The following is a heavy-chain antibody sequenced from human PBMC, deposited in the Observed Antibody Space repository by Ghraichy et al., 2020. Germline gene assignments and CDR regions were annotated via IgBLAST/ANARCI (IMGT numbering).Heavy chain of an antibody. CDR3: ARVPFTYSSSWYYDY. CDR1: GGTFSSYA. V-gene: IGHV1-69*04. J-gene: IGHJ4*02. D-gene: IGHD6-13*01. Sequence: SVKASCKASGGTFSSYAISWVRQAPGQGLEWMGRIIPILGIANYAQKFQGRVTITADKSTSTAYMELSSLRSEDTAVYYCARVPFTYSSSWYYDYWGQGTLVTVSS. CDR2: IIPILGIA.